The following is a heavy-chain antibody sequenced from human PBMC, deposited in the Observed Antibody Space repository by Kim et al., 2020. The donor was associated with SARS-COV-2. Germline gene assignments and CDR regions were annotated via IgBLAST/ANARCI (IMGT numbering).Heavy chain of an antibody. D-gene: IGHD5-18*01. J-gene: IGHJ4*02. CDR3: ARGHIPRGYSYDY. CDR2: INHSGST. CDR1: GGSFSGYY. V-gene: IGHV4-34*01. Sequence: SETLSLTCAVYGGSFSGYYWSWIRQPPGKGLEWIGEINHSGSTNYNPSLKSRVTISVDTSKNQFSLKLSSVTAADTAVYYCARGHIPRGYSYDYWGQGTLVTVSS.